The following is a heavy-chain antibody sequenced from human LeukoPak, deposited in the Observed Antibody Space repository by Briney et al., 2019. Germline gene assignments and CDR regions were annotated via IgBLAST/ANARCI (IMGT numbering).Heavy chain of an antibody. J-gene: IGHJ4*02. D-gene: IGHD4-17*01. CDR1: GFTFSSYS. V-gene: IGHV3-21*01. CDR3: ASFDYGDFDY. Sequence: GGSLRLSCAASGFTFSSYSMNWVRQAPGKGLEWVSSISSSSSYIYYADSVKGRFTISRDNAKNSLYLQMNSLRAEDTAVYYCASFDYGDFDYWGQGTLLTVSS. CDR2: ISSSSSYI.